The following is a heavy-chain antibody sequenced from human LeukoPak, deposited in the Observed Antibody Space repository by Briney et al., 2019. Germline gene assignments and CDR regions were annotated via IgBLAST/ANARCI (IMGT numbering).Heavy chain of an antibody. CDR3: ARARYSYTGIVDY. Sequence: PGGSLRLSCAASGFTFSDYWMHWVRQAPGKGLVWVSRINTDGTSTKYADPVKGRFTISRDNARNTVYLQMNSLRAEDTAVYYCARARYSYTGIVDYWGQGTLVTVSS. J-gene: IGHJ4*02. CDR2: INTDGTST. CDR1: GFTFSDYW. D-gene: IGHD5-18*01. V-gene: IGHV3-74*01.